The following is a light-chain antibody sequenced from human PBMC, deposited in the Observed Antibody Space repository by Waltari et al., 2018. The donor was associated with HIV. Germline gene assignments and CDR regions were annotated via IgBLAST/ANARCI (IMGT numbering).Light chain of an antibody. Sequence: DIQMTQSPSSLSASVVDRVTITCRASQSISRSLNWYQQKPGQAPKLLIYAAASLHGGVPSRFTASGSWTDFTLIISSLQPEDSATYYCQQTYNTPHTFGQGTKLEIK. CDR1: QSISRS. J-gene: IGKJ2*01. CDR3: QQTYNTPHT. CDR2: AAA. V-gene: IGKV1-39*01.